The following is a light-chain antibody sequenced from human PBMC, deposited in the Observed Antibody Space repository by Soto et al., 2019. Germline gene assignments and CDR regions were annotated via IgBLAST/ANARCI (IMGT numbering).Light chain of an antibody. CDR1: QSVSSTY. J-gene: IGKJ1*01. CDR3: QQYDTSPWT. V-gene: IGKV3-20*01. Sequence: DIVLTQSPVTLSLSPGYRVTLSCMASQSVSSTYLAWNQQTPGQAPRLLIYGASSRATGIPDRFSGSGSGTDFTLTISRLEPEDFAVYYCQQYDTSPWTFGQGTKVDIK. CDR2: GAS.